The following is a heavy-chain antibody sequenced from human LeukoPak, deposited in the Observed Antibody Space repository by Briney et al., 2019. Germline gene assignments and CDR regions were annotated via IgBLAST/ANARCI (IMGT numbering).Heavy chain of an antibody. D-gene: IGHD3-9*01. V-gene: IGHV4-34*01. CDR3: ARDRQGLTGYYSYYYYYGMDV. CDR2: INHSGST. J-gene: IGHJ6*02. Sequence: SETLSITCAVYGGSFSGYYWSWIRQPPGKGLEWIGEINHSGSTNYNPSLKSRVTISVDTSKNQFSLKLSSVTAADTAVYYCARDRQGLTGYYSYYYYYGMDVWGQGTTVTVSS. CDR1: GGSFSGYY.